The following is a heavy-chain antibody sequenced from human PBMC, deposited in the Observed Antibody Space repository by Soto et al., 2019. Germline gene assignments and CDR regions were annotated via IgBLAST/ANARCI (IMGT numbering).Heavy chain of an antibody. V-gene: IGHV1-18*01. CDR1: GYTFTSYG. CDR2: ISAYSGNT. CDR3: ARSLPGGIAAAGHTSYYFDY. J-gene: IGHJ4*02. D-gene: IGHD6-13*01. Sequence: GASVKVSCKASGYTFTSYGISWVRQAPGQGLEWMGWISAYSGNTNYAQKLQGRVTMTTDTSTSTAYMELRSLRSDDTAVYYCARSLPGGIAAAGHTSYYFDYWGQGTLVTVSS.